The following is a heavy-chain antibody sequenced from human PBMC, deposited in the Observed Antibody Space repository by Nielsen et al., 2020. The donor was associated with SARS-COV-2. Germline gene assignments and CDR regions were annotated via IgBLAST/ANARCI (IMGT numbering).Heavy chain of an antibody. Sequence: GESLKISCAASGFTFSDYYMSWIRQAPGKGLVWVSRINSDGSSTSYADSVKGRFTISRDNAKNTLYLQMNSLRAEDTAVYYCATLFDPWGQGTLVTVSS. CDR3: ATLFDP. CDR2: INSDGSST. V-gene: IGHV3-74*01. J-gene: IGHJ5*02. CDR1: GFTFSDYY.